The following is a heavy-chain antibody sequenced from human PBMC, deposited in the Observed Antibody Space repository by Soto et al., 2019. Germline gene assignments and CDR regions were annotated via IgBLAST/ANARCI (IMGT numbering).Heavy chain of an antibody. D-gene: IGHD2-15*01. Sequence: GGSLRLSCAASGFTFDDYAMHWVRQAPGKGLEWVSGISWNSGSIGYADSVKGRFTISRDNAKNSLYLQMNSLGAEDTALYYCAKDKVAAKGDAFDIWGQGTMVTVSS. CDR1: GFTFDDYA. CDR3: AKDKVAAKGDAFDI. V-gene: IGHV3-9*01. J-gene: IGHJ3*02. CDR2: ISWNSGSI.